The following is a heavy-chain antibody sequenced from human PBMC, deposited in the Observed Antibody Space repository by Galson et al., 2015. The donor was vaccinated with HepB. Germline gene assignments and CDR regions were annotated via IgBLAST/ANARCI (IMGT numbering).Heavy chain of an antibody. V-gene: IGHV3-21*01. CDR3: ATPRPKWELREEGAFDI. Sequence: SLRLSCAASGFTFSSYSMNWVRQAPGKGLEWVSSISSSSSYIYYADSVKGRFTISRDNAKNSLYLQMNSLRAEDTAVYYCATPRPKWELREEGAFDIWGQGTMVTVSS. J-gene: IGHJ3*02. CDR2: ISSSSSYI. D-gene: IGHD1-26*01. CDR1: GFTFSSYS.